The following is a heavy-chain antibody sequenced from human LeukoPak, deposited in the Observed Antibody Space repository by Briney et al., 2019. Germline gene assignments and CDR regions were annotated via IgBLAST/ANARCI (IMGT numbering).Heavy chain of an antibody. CDR1: GYTFSSYG. V-gene: IGHV1-18*01. J-gene: IGHJ4*02. Sequence: ASVKVSCKASGYTFSSYGISWVRQAPGQGLEWMGWISTYNGNTKYAQKLQGRVTMTTDTSTSTAYMELRSLRSDDTAVYYCARDPNYCYDSSGYYYDYWGQGTLVTVSS. D-gene: IGHD3-22*01. CDR3: ARDPNYCYDSSGYYYDY. CDR2: ISTYNGNT.